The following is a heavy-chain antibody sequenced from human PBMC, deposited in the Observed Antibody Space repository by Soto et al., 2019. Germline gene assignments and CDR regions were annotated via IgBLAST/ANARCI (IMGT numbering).Heavy chain of an antibody. Sequence: EMQLVESGGALVQPGGSLRLSCVASGFTVSSNYMSWVRQAPGKGLEWVSIIYSNINTYYVDSVKGRFTISRDNSKNTVYLQRNSLRAEDTAVYYCARGSGGSGRSYYYGLDVWGQGTTVTVSS. CDR1: GFTVSSNY. CDR3: ARGSGGSGRSYYYGLDV. V-gene: IGHV3-66*01. D-gene: IGHD3-10*01. CDR2: IYSNINT. J-gene: IGHJ6*02.